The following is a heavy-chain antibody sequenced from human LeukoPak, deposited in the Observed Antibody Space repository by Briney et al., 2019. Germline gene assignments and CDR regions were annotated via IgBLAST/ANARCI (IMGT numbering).Heavy chain of an antibody. CDR1: GGSISSYY. D-gene: IGHD3-3*01. J-gene: IGHJ5*02. Sequence: SETLSLTCTVSGGSISSYYWSWIRQPPGKGLEWIGYIYYSGSTNYNPSLKSRVTISVDTSKNQFSLKLSSVTAADTAVYYCAREGDYDFWSGNQNWFDPWGQGTLVTVSS. CDR2: IYYSGST. V-gene: IGHV4-59*01. CDR3: AREGDYDFWSGNQNWFDP.